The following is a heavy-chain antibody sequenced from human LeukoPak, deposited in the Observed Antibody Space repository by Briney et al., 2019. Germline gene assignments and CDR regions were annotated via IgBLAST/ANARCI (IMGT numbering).Heavy chain of an antibody. D-gene: IGHD4-17*01. CDR1: GFTFSSYS. V-gene: IGHV3-21*01. CDR2: ISSSSSYI. Sequence: GGSLRLSCAASGFTFSSYSMNWVRQAPGKGLEWVSSISSSSSYIYYADSVKGRFTISRDNAKNSLYLQMNSLRAEDTAVYYCARDTDYGDYVGWGDYYYYYGMDVWGQGTTVTVSS. CDR3: ARDTDYGDYVGWGDYYYYYGMDV. J-gene: IGHJ6*02.